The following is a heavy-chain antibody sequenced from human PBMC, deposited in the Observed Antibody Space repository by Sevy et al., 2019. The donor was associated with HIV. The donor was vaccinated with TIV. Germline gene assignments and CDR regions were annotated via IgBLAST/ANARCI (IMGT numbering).Heavy chain of an antibody. D-gene: IGHD3-10*01. J-gene: IGHJ4*02. CDR2: IGGSADYT. CDR3: AKEVSEQSYSDY. CDR1: GFTFSSYA. Sequence: GGSLRLSCVTSGFTFSSYAMSWVRQTPGKGLEWVSGIGGSADYTYYADSVKGRFTISRDNSKNTLYLQMNGLRAEDTAVYYCAKEVSEQSYSDYWHQRTLVTVSS. V-gene: IGHV3-23*01.